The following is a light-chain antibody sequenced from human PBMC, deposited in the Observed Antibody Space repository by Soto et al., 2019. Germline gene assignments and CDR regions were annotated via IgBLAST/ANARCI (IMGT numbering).Light chain of an antibody. V-gene: IGKV1-39*01. CDR1: QGVSAY. CDR2: SAS. Sequence: DIQMTQSPSSLSASVGDRVTITCRASQGVSAYLLWYQQRQGRAHKLLIYSASNLVSGVPSRFSGSGSGTSFTLTISRLQPEDFATYYCQQSYRTPHTFGQGTKLETK. CDR3: QQSYRTPHT. J-gene: IGKJ2*01.